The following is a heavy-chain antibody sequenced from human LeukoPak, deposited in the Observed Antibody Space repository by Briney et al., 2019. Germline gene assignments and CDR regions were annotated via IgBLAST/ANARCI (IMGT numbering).Heavy chain of an antibody. CDR2: IIPIFGTA. Sequence: GASVKVSCKASGGTFSSYAISWVRQAPGQGLEWMGGIIPIFGTANYAQKFQGRVTITTDESTSTAYMELSSLRSEDTAVYYCARGGRMITFGGVIVNPRFDPWGQGTLVTVSS. D-gene: IGHD3-16*02. V-gene: IGHV1-69*05. CDR3: ARGGRMITFGGVIVNPRFDP. J-gene: IGHJ5*02. CDR1: GGTFSSYA.